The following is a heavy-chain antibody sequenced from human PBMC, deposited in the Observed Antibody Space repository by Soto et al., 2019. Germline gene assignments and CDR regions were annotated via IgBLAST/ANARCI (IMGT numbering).Heavy chain of an antibody. V-gene: IGHV4-59*01. CDR3: ARSYRRYCSGGSCYSYYYYYMDV. J-gene: IGHJ6*03. CDR2: IYYSGST. Sequence: QVQLQESGPGLVKPSETLSLTCTVSGGSISSYYWSWIRQPPGKGLEWIGYIYYSGSTNYNPSLKSRVTISVETSKNQFSLKLSSVTAADTDVYYCARSYRRYCSGGSCYSYYYYYMDVWGKGTTVTASS. CDR1: GGSISSYY. D-gene: IGHD2-15*01.